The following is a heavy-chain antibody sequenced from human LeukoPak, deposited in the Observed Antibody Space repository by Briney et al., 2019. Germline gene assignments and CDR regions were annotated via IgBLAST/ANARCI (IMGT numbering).Heavy chain of an antibody. V-gene: IGHV1-2*02. Sequence: ASVKVSCKASGYTFTGYYMHWVRQAPGQGLEWMGWINPNSGGTNYAQKFQGRVTMTRDTSISTDYMELGSLKSEDMTNGGTNCYSDYWGQGTVVTISS. J-gene: IGHJ4*02. CDR1: GYTFTGYY. D-gene: IGHD2-2*02. CDR2: INPNSGGT. CDR3: NCYSDY.